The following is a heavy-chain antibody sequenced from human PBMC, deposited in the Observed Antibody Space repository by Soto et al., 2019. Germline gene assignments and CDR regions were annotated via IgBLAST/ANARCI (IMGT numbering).Heavy chain of an antibody. Sequence: SETLSLTCAVSGGSFTSNNWWTWVRQTPGQGLEWIGEIYRTGSTNYNPSLKSRVTISLDKSENQFSLKVTSLTAADTAVYYCASRDPGTSVDYWGQGTLVTV. D-gene: IGHD1-7*01. J-gene: IGHJ4*02. CDR2: IYRTGST. V-gene: IGHV4-4*02. CDR3: ASRDPGTSVDY. CDR1: GGSFTSNNW.